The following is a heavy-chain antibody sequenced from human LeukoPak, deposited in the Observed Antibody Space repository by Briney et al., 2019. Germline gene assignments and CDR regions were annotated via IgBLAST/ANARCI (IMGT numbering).Heavy chain of an antibody. V-gene: IGHV4-39*01. CDR3: ARIASSSWQRLIDAFDI. CDR2: IYYSGST. Sequence: SETLSLTCTVSGGSISSSSYYWGWIRQPPGKGLEWIGSIYYSGSTYYNPSLKSRVTISVDTSKNQFSLKLSSVTAADTAVYYCARIASSSWQRLIDAFDIWGQGTMVTVSS. CDR1: GGSISSSSYY. D-gene: IGHD6-13*01. J-gene: IGHJ3*02.